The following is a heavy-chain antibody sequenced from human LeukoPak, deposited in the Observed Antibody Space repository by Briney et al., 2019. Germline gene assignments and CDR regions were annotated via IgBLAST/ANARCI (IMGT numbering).Heavy chain of an antibody. D-gene: IGHD1-26*01. CDR3: ARGGGAMGAIDY. CDR2: IYYSGST. Sequence: SQTLSLTCTVSGGSIRSGDYYWSWIRQPPGKGLEWIGYIYYSGSTNYNPSLKSRVTISVDTSKNQFSLKLSSVTAADTAVYYCARGGGAMGAIDYWGQGTLVTVSS. CDR1: GGSIRSGDYY. V-gene: IGHV4-61*08. J-gene: IGHJ4*02.